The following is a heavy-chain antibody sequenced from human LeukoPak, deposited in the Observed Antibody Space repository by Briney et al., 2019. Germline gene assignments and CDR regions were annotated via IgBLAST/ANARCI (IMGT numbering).Heavy chain of an antibody. CDR2: ISAYNGNT. CDR3: ARDTRVLPWFGELSTPPNWFDP. CDR1: GYTFTSYG. D-gene: IGHD3-10*01. Sequence: ASVKVSCKASGYTFTSYGISWVRQAPGQGLEWMGWISAYNGNTNYAQKLQGRVTMTTDTSTSTAYMELRSLRSDDTAVYYCARDTRVLPWFGELSTPPNWFDPWGQGTLVTVSS. J-gene: IGHJ5*02. V-gene: IGHV1-18*01.